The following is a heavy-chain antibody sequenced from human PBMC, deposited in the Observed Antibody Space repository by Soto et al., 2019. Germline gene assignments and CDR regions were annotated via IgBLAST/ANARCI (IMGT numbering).Heavy chain of an antibody. Sequence: QVQLQESGPGLVKPSQTLSLTCTVSGGSISSGDYYWSWIRQPPGKGLEWIGYIYYSGSTYYNPSLKSRDTISVDTSKNQFSLKLSSVTAADTAVYYCARYCTNVGQSGWFAPWGQGTLVTVSS. CDR3: ARYCTNVGQSGWFAP. CDR2: IYYSGST. J-gene: IGHJ5*02. CDR1: GGSISSGDYY. D-gene: IGHD2-8*01. V-gene: IGHV4-30-4*01.